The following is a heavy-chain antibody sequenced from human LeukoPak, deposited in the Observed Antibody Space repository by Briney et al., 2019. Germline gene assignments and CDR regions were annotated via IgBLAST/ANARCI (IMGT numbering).Heavy chain of an antibody. CDR2: LYSSGST. CDR1: GFSVNYNY. CDR3: AKGPVVPVATYYFDY. J-gene: IGHJ4*02. V-gene: IGHV3-53*01. Sequence: PGGSLRLSCAASGFSVNYNYMSWVRQAPGKGLEWVSVLYSSGSTYYADSVKGRFTISRDNSKNTLYLQMNSLRAEDTAVYYCAKGPVVPVATYYFDYWGQGTLVTVSS. D-gene: IGHD2-2*01.